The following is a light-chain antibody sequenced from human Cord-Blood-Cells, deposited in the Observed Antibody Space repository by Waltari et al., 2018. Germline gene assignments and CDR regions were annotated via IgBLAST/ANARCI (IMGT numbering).Light chain of an antibody. Sequence: QSALTQPPSASGSPGQSVTISCTGTSSDVGGYTYVSWYQQHPGKAPKLMIYESSKRPSGVPDRFSGSKSGNTASLTVSGLQAEDEADYYCSSYAGSNNRVFGGGTKLTVL. CDR1: SSDVGGYTY. J-gene: IGLJ3*02. V-gene: IGLV2-8*01. CDR2: ESS. CDR3: SSYAGSNNRV.